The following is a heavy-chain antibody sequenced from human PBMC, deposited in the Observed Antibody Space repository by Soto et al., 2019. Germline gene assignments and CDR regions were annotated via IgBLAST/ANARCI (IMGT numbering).Heavy chain of an antibody. V-gene: IGHV3-30-3*01. Sequence: LRLSCAASGFTFSRYAIHWVRQAPGKGLEWVTVMSYDGNQKHYADSVKGRFTVSRDDSENTVFLQMTSPRPEDTATYYCAKDRYFDSYYLDSWGQGTLVTVSS. CDR2: MSYDGNQK. CDR3: AKDRYFDSYYLDS. D-gene: IGHD3-9*01. CDR1: GFTFSRYA. J-gene: IGHJ4*02.